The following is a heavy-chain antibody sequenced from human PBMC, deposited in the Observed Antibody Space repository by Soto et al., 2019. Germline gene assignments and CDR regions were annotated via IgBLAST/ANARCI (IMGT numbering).Heavy chain of an antibody. Sequence: ASVQVSCKAFGYTFTSYAMHWVRQAPGQRLEWMGWINAGNGNTKYSQKFQGRVTITRDTSASTAYMELSSLRSEDTAVYYCARGPGGPDGPGDYWGQGTLVTVSS. CDR3: ARGPGGPDGPGDY. CDR2: INAGNGNT. V-gene: IGHV1-3*01. CDR1: GYTFTSYA. J-gene: IGHJ4*02. D-gene: IGHD2-15*01.